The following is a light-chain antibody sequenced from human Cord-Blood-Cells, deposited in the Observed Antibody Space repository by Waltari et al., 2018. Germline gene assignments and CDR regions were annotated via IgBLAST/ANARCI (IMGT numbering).Light chain of an antibody. V-gene: IGKV3-20*01. CDR2: GAS. CDR1: QSVSSSY. J-gene: IGKJ4*01. Sequence: EIVLTQSPGTLSLSPGERATLSCRARQSVSSSYLAWDQQKPGQAPRRLIYGASSRATGIPDRFSGSGSGTDFTLTISRLEPEDFAVYYCQQYGSSLFGGGTKVEIK. CDR3: QQYGSSL.